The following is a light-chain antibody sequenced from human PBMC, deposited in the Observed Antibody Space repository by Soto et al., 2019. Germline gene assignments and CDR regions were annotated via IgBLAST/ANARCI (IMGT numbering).Light chain of an antibody. J-gene: IGLJ1*01. CDR3: GTWGSSLSVGYV. CDR1: NSNIGTNH. V-gene: IGLV1-51*01. Sequence: QAVVTQPPSVSAAPGQKVTISCSGSNSNIGTNHVSWYQQLPGTAPKLLIYDNNNRPSGIPDRFSGSRSGTSATLDITGLQTGDEAEYYCGTWGSSLSVGYVFGTGTKVTVL. CDR2: DNN.